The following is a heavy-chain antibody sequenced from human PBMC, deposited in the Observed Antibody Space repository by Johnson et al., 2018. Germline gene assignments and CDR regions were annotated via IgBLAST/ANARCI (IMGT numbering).Heavy chain of an antibody. Sequence: QVQLVESGGGVVQPGRSLRLSCAASGFTFSSYGMHWVRQAPGKGLEWVAVISYDGSNKYYADSVKGRFTISRDNSKNTLYLQMNSLRAEEKAVYYCAKDTDYYDSSGYYYEYFQHWGQGTLVTVSS. CDR3: AKDTDYYDSSGYYYEYFQH. CDR2: ISYDGSNK. J-gene: IGHJ1*01. V-gene: IGHV3-30*18. D-gene: IGHD3-22*01. CDR1: GFTFSSYG.